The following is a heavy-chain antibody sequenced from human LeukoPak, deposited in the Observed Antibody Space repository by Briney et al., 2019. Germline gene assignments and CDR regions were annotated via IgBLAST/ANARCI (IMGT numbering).Heavy chain of an antibody. J-gene: IGHJ6*02. D-gene: IGHD6-19*01. CDR1: GYTFTGYY. Sequence: ASVKISCKASGYTFTGYYMHWVRQAPGQGLEWMGWINPNSGGTNYARKFQGRVTMTRDTSISTAYMELSRLRSDDTAVYYCARVEHSSGWLDYYYYYGMDVWGQGTTVTVSS. CDR3: ARVEHSSGWLDYYYYYGMDV. CDR2: INPNSGGT. V-gene: IGHV1-2*02.